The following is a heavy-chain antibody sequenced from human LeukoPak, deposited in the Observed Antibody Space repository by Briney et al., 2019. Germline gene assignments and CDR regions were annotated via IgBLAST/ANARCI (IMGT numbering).Heavy chain of an antibody. D-gene: IGHD3-22*01. CDR2: ISGSGGST. CDR1: GFTFSSYA. CDR3: ATPAYYDSSGYPFDY. J-gene: IGHJ4*02. V-gene: IGHV3-23*01. Sequence: PGGSLKLSCAASGFTFSSYAMSWVRQAPGKGLEWVSAISGSGGSTYYADSVKGRFTISRDNSKNTLYLQMNSLRAEDTAVYYCATPAYYDSSGYPFDYWGQGTLVTVSS.